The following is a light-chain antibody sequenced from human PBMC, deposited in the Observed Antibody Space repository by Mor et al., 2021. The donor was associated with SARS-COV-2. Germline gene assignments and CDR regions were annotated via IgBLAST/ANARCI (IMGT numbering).Light chain of an antibody. J-gene: IGKJ2*01. V-gene: IGKV1-12*01. Sequence: QSPSSVSASVGDRVTMTCRASQDIRSWLAWYQQKPGKAPKLLIYTASDLQSGVPTRFSGSGSGTEFTLTITSLQPEDFATYYCQQSDNFPPTFGQG. CDR3: QQSDNFPPT. CDR2: TAS. CDR1: QDIRSW.